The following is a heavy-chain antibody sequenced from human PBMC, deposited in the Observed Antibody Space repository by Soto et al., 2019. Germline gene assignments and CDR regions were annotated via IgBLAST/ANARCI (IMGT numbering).Heavy chain of an antibody. CDR2: ISAYNGNT. CDR1: GYTFTSYG. D-gene: IGHD5-18*01. CDR3: ATRSVDTAMVGYYFDY. Sequence: ASVKVSCKASGYTFTSYGISWVRQAPGQGLEWMGWISAYNGNTNYAQKLQGRVTMTTDTSTSTAYMELRSLRSDDTAVYYCATRSVDTAMVGYYFDYWGQGTLVTAPQ. J-gene: IGHJ4*02. V-gene: IGHV1-18*01.